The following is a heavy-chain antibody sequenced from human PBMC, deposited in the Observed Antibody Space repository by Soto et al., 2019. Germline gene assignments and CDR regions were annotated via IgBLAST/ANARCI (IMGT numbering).Heavy chain of an antibody. Sequence: TVSGGSISSGGYYWSWIRQHPGKGLEWIGYIYYSGSTYYNPSLKSRVTISVDTSKNQFSLKLSSVTAADTAVYYCARGRPARLRYFDWLPSNWFDPWGQGT. D-gene: IGHD3-9*01. CDR3: ARGRPARLRYFDWLPSNWFDP. CDR2: IYYSGST. J-gene: IGHJ5*02. V-gene: IGHV4-31*03. CDR1: GGSISSGGYY.